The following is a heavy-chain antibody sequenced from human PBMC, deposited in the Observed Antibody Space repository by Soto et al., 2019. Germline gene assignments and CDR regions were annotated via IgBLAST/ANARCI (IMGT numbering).Heavy chain of an antibody. Sequence: PGGSLRLSCAASGFTFSSYSMNWVRQAPGKGLEWVSYISSSSSTIYYADSVKGRFTISRDNAKNSLYLQMNSLRAEDTAVYYCARAEVRWLPIGDPKSEYNWFDPWGQGTLVTVSS. CDR1: GFTFSSYS. CDR3: ARAEVRWLPIGDPKSEYNWFDP. CDR2: ISSSSSTI. J-gene: IGHJ5*02. V-gene: IGHV3-48*01. D-gene: IGHD3-10*01.